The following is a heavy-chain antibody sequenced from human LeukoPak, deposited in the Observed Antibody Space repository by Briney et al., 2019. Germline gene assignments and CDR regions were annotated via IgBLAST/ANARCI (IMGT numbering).Heavy chain of an antibody. CDR3: AKGSWDEYYFDY. J-gene: IGHJ4*02. CDR1: GFTFSSYS. D-gene: IGHD2-15*01. Sequence: GGSLRLSCAASGFTFSSYSMSWVRQAPGKGLEWVSAISGSGSSTYYADSVKGRFTISRDNSKNTLYLQLNSLRAEDTALYYCAKGSWDEYYFDYWGQGTLVTVSS. CDR2: ISGSGSST. V-gene: IGHV3-23*01.